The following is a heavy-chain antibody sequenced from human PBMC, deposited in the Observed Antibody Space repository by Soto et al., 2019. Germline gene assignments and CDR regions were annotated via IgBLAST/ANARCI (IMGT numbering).Heavy chain of an antibody. Sequence: QVHLMQSGAEVQKPGSSVKVSCKASGGTFGSDAITWVRQAPGQGLEWVGRIIPIFGTTNYAQNLQGRVTISADKSTLTSYMELHSLTSDDTALYYCARDRTDSGYYTNWLDPWGQGTRVTVSS. CDR1: GGTFGSDA. CDR3: ARDRTDSGYYTNWLDP. J-gene: IGHJ5*02. D-gene: IGHD3-22*01. V-gene: IGHV1-69*06. CDR2: IIPIFGTT.